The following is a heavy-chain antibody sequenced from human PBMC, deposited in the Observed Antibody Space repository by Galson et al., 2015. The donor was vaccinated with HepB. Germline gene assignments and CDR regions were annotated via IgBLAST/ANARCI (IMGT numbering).Heavy chain of an antibody. CDR1: GGSISGSTYY. V-gene: IGHV4-39*07. CDR2: IYYTGNT. J-gene: IGHJ4*02. CDR3: ARDLPIDAAMVRWDY. D-gene: IGHD5-18*01. Sequence: LSLTCTVSGGSISGSTYYWGWIRQPPGKGLEWIGSIYYTGNTYYNPSLKSRVTISVDTSKNQFSLKMSSVTAADTAVYYCARDLPIDAAMVRWDYWGQGTLVTVSS.